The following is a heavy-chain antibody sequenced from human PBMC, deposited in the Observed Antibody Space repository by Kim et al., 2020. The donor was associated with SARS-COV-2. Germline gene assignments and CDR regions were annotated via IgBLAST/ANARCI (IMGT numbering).Heavy chain of an antibody. D-gene: IGHD3-3*01. CDR3: ARLEWVGENQMFDP. J-gene: IGHJ5*02. CDR1: GYTFTSYA. V-gene: IGHV7-4-1*02. Sequence: ASVKVSCKASGYTFTSYAMNWVRQAPGQGLEWMGWINTNTGNPTYAQGFTGRFVFSLDTSVSTAYLQISSLKAEDTAVYYCARLEWVGENQMFDPWGQGTLVTVSS. CDR2: INTNTGNP.